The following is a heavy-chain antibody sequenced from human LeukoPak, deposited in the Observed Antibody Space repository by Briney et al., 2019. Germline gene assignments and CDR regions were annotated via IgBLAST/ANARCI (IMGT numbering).Heavy chain of an antibody. CDR1: GFTFSSYS. CDR3: ARDYRSSIVGATGDAFDI. D-gene: IGHD1-26*01. J-gene: IGHJ3*02. CDR2: ISSSSSYI. Sequence: PGGSLRLSCAASGFTFSSYSMNWVRQAPGKGLEWVSSISSSSSYIYYADSVKGRFTISRDNAKNSLYLQMNSLRAEDTAVYYCARDYRSSIVGATGDAFDIWGQGTMVTVSS. V-gene: IGHV3-21*01.